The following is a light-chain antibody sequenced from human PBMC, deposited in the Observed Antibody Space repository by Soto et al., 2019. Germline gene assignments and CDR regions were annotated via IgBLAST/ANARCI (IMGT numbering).Light chain of an antibody. CDR3: QQGYTTLWT. CDR1: QPIGTS. V-gene: IGKV1-39*01. CDR2: AAS. Sequence: DIQMTQSPSTLSASVGDSVTVTCRASQPIGTSLHWYQQKPGKAPKVLISAASRLQSGVSSRFSGSGSGTHFALTISSLQPEDFATYYCQQGYTTLWTFGQGTKVELK. J-gene: IGKJ1*01.